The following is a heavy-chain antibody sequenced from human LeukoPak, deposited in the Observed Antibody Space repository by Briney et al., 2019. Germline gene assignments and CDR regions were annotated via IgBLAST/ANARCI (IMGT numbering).Heavy chain of an antibody. J-gene: IGHJ4*02. CDR1: GFTFSSYA. CDR2: ISSNGGST. CDR3: ARALYYGDSVDY. D-gene: IGHD4-17*01. Sequence: GGSLRLSFSASGFTFSSYAMHWVRQAPGKGLEYVSAISSNGGSTYYADSVKGRFTISRDNSKNTLYLQMNSLRAEDTAVYYCARALYYGDSVDYWGQGTLVTVSS. V-gene: IGHV3-64*04.